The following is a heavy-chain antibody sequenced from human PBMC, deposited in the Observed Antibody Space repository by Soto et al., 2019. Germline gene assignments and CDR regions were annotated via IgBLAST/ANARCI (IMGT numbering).Heavy chain of an antibody. CDR2: INAGNGST. CDR3: ARERDYYDSSGYYQWFAP. Sequence: GASVKVSCKASGYTFTSYAMHWVRQAPGQRLEWMGWINAGNGSTKYSQKFQGRVTITRDTSASTAYMELSSLRSEDTAVYYCARERDYYDSSGYYQWFAPWGQGTLVTVSS. D-gene: IGHD3-22*01. CDR1: GYTFTSYA. J-gene: IGHJ5*02. V-gene: IGHV1-3*01.